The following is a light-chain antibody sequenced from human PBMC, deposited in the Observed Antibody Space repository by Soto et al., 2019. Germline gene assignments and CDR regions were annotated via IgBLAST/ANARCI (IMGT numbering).Light chain of an antibody. CDR2: GAS. Sequence: DIQMTQSPSSLSASVGDRVTITCRATKSINTYVNWYQQKPGKAPKLLMYGASYLKSGVPTRFSGSGSGTDFTLTISRLEPEDFAVFYCQQYGSSPRTFGQGTKVDIK. CDR1: KSINTY. J-gene: IGKJ1*01. CDR3: QQYGSSPRT. V-gene: IGKV1-39*01.